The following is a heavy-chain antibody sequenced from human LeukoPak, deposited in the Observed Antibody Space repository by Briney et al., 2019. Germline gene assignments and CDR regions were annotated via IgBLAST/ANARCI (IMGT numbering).Heavy chain of an antibody. V-gene: IGHV3-23*01. CDR2: ISGSGGST. Sequence: GGSLRLSCAASGFTFDDYAMHWVRQAPGKGLEWVSGISGSGGSTYYADSVKGRFTISRDNSKNTLYLQMNGLRAEDTAVYYCAKVWYYSMDVWGKGTTVTVSS. CDR3: AKVWYYSMDV. J-gene: IGHJ6*03. D-gene: IGHD3-10*01. CDR1: GFTFDDYA.